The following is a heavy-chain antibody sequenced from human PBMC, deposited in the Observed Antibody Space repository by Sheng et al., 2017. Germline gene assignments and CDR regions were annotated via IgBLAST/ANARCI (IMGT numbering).Heavy chain of an antibody. Sequence: EVQLVESGGGLVKPGGSLRLSCAASGFTFSNAWMSWVRQAPGKGLEWVGRIKSKTDGGTTDYAAPVKGRFTISRDDSKNTLYLQMNSLKTEDTAVYYCTTYMVRGVSNWFDPWGQGTLVTVSS. D-gene: IGHD3-10*01. CDR1: GFTFSNAW. CDR2: IKSKTDGGTT. V-gene: IGHV3-15*01. CDR3: TTYMVRGVSNWFDP. J-gene: IGHJ5*02.